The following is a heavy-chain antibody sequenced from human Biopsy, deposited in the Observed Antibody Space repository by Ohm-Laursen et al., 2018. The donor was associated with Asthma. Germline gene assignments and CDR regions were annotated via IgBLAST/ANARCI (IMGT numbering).Heavy chain of an antibody. CDR2: LIPVLGTA. CDR1: GDSLGSFINYA. V-gene: IGHV1-69*13. Sequence: VASVKVSCKASGDSLGSFINYAISWVRQAPRQGLEWMGGLIPVLGTADYAPMFEGRVTITADESTSTAYLELTSLRFEDTAVYYCARGYSGTDRIVYYYSGMEVWGQGTTVTVPS. J-gene: IGHJ6*02. D-gene: IGHD5-12*01. CDR3: ARGYSGTDRIVYYYSGMEV.